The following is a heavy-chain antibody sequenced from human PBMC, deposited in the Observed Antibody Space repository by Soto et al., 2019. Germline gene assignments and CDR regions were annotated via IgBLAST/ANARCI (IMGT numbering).Heavy chain of an antibody. CDR3: ARDPSHSYYTLFYYFDY. CDR2: ISGSGSNT. Sequence: GGSLRLPCAASGFTFSTYAMSWVRQAPGKGLEWVSAISGSGSNTYYADSVKGRFTISRDDSKSTLYLQMNSLRAEDTAVYYCARDPSHSYYTLFYYFDYWGQGTLVTVSS. J-gene: IGHJ4*02. CDR1: GFTFSTYA. V-gene: IGHV3-23*01. D-gene: IGHD1-26*01.